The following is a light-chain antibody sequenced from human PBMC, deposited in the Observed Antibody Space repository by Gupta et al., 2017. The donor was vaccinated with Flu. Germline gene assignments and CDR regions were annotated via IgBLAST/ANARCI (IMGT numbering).Light chain of an antibody. J-gene: IGLJ3*02. CDR3: SLSYSGAWV. CDR1: TGAVTSGQW. CDR2: DTS. Sequence: STGAVTSGQWPYWFQQKSGQVPRTLIYDTSNRHSWTPARFSGSLLGGKAALTLSGAQPEDEAEYYCSLSYSGAWVFGGGTKLTVL. V-gene: IGLV7-46*01.